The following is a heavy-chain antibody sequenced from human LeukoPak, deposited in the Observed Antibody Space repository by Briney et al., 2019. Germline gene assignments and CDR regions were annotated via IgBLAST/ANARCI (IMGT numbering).Heavy chain of an antibody. CDR2: IIPIFGTA. Sequence: SVKVSCKASGGTFSSYAISWVRQAPGQGLEWMGGIIPIFGTANYAQKFQGRVTITADESTSTAYMELSSLRSEDTAVYYCARDEGDYYYGSGSYYSTFDYWGQGTLVTVSS. CDR1: GGTFSSYA. D-gene: IGHD3-10*01. CDR3: ARDEGDYYYGSGSYYSTFDY. J-gene: IGHJ4*02. V-gene: IGHV1-69*13.